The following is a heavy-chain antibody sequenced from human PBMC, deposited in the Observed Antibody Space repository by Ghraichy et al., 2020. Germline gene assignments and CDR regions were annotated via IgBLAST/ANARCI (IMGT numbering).Heavy chain of an antibody. D-gene: IGHD1-1*01. CDR1: GFLFSSHW. J-gene: IGHJ5*01. CDR3: ARAKKTVTIWVDF. V-gene: IGHV3-7*04. Sequence: ESLRLSCAASGFLFSSHWMTWVRQSPGKSLEWVATINQRGSETFYADPVKGRFTISRDNGKNSLFLQMDSLRAEDTAVYFCARAKKTVTIWVDFWGQGTLVAVSS. CDR2: INQRGSET.